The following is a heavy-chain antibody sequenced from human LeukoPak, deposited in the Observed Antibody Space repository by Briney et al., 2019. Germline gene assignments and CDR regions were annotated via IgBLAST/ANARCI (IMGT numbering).Heavy chain of an antibody. CDR3: AREYGSVLGDY. CDR1: GFTFSSNG. D-gene: IGHD3-10*01. V-gene: IGHV3-33*01. CDR2: VWFDGGNK. J-gene: IGHJ4*02. Sequence: PGRSLRLSCAASGFTFSSNGMHWVRQAPGKGLEWVAVVWFDGGNKYYADSVKGRFTISRDNSKNTLYLQMNSLRAEDTAVYYCAREYGSVLGDYWGQGTLVTVSS.